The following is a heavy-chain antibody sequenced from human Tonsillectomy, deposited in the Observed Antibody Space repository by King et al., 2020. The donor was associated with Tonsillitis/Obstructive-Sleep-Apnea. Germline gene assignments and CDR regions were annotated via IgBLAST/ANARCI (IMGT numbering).Heavy chain of an antibody. CDR2: ISYDGSNK. CDR3: ARALGVQGVIYFGY. J-gene: IGHJ4*02. CDR1: GFTFSSYG. D-gene: IGHD3-10*01. Sequence: VQLVESGGGVVQPGRSLRLSCAASGFTFSSYGMHWVRQAPGKGLEWVAVISYDGSNKYYADSVKGRFTISRDNSQNTLYLQMNSLTAEDTAVYYCARALGVQGVIYFGYWGQGTLVTVSS. V-gene: IGHV3-33*01.